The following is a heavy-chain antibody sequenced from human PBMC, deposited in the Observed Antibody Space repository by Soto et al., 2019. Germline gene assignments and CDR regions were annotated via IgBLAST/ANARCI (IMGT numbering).Heavy chain of an antibody. V-gene: IGHV3-21*01. CDR2: ISSSSSYI. J-gene: IGHJ5*02. Sequence: EVQLVESGGGLVKPGGSLRLSCAASGFTFSSYSMNWVRQAPGKGLEWVSSISSSSSYIYYADSVKGRFTISRDNAKNSLDLQMNRLRAEDTAVYYCERGERFLEGIQFPHWFDPWGQGTLVTVSS. CDR3: ERGERFLEGIQFPHWFDP. CDR1: GFTFSSYS. D-gene: IGHD3-3*01.